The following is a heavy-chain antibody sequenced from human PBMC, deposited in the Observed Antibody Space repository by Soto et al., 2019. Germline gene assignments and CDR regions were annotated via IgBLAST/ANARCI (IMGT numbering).Heavy chain of an antibody. CDR2: ISGSGGST. D-gene: IGHD3-10*01. J-gene: IGHJ4*02. CDR3: AKDSTMVRGVRILRFGY. V-gene: IGHV3-23*01. Sequence: GGSLRLSCAASGFTFSSYAMSWVRQAPGKGLEWVSAISGSGGSTYYADSVKGRFTISRDNSKNTLYLQMNSLRAEDTAVYYCAKDSTMVRGVRILRFGYWGQGTLVTVSS. CDR1: GFTFSSYA.